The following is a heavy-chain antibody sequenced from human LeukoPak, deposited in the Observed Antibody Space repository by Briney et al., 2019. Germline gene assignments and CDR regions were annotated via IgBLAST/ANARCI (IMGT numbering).Heavy chain of an antibody. V-gene: IGHV3-9*01. Sequence: LSLTCTVSGGSISSYYWSWIRQPPGKGLEWVSGISWNSGSIGYADSVKGRFTISRDNAKNSLYLQMNSLRAEDTALYYCAKVGFTANAFDIWGQGTMVTVSS. J-gene: IGHJ3*02. CDR2: ISWNSGSI. CDR1: GGSISSYY. CDR3: AKVGFTANAFDI.